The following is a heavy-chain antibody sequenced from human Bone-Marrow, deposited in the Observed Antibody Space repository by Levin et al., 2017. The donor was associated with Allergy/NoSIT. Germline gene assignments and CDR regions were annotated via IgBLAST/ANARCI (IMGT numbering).Heavy chain of an antibody. CDR1: GFTFSSYS. CDR2: ISSSSSYI. Sequence: GGSLRLSCAASGFTFSSYSMNWVRQAPGKGLEWVSSISSSSSYIYYADTVKGRFTISRDNAKNSLYLQMNSLRAEDTAVYYCASWDTATINWEFDIWGQGTMVTVSS. D-gene: IGHD5-18*01. J-gene: IGHJ3*02. CDR3: ASWDTATINWEFDI. V-gene: IGHV3-21*01.